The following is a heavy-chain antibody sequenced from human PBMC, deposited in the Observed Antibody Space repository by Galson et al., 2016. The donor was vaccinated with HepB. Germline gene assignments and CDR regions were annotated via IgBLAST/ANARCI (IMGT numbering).Heavy chain of an antibody. V-gene: IGHV3-23*01. D-gene: IGHD5-12*01. CDR1: GFTFSNYT. J-gene: IGHJ4*02. CDR2: ISASGGST. CDR3: AKSGLTVATFHY. Sequence: SLRLSCAASGFTFSNYTMSWVRQAPGKGLEWVSGISASGGSTHYADSVKGRLIISRDNSKNTVYLQMNSLRAEDTAVYYCAKSGLTVATFHYWGQGTLVTVSS.